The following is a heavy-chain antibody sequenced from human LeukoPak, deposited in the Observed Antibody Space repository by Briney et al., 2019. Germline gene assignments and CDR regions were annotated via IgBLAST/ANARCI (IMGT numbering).Heavy chain of an antibody. CDR1: GFTFSSYW. V-gene: IGHV3-74*01. D-gene: IGHD3-22*01. Sequence: GGSLRLSCVASGFTFSSYWMHWVRQAPGKGLVWVSRINTDGSSTSYADSVKGRFTISRDNAKNTLYLQMSSLRAEDTAVYYCASQRDSSGFVYWGQGTLVTVSS. J-gene: IGHJ4*02. CDR2: INTDGSST. CDR3: ASQRDSSGFVY.